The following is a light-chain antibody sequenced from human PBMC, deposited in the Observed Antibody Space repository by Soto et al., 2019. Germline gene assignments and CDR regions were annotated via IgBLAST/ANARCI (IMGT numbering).Light chain of an antibody. J-gene: IGKJ1*01. CDR1: QTVNSVY. V-gene: IGKV3-20*01. Sequence: EVVLTQSPGTLSLSPGERATLSCRASQTVNSVYLAWYQQKPGQPTRLLIYGASSRATGIADGFSGSGSGTGFTLTISRLEHEDIAVYYCQQLGTPQWTVGQGTKVEIK. CDR2: GAS. CDR3: QQLGTPQWT.